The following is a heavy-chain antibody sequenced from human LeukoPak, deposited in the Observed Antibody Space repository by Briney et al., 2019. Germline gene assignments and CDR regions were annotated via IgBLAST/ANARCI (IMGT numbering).Heavy chain of an antibody. J-gene: IGHJ4*02. Sequence: GGSLRPSCAASGFTFSSYAMHWVRQAPGKGLEWVAVISYDGSNKYYADSVKGRFTISRDNSKNTLYLQMNSLRAEDTAVYYCARDTYSSSWFPPGVDYWGQGTLVTVSS. CDR2: ISYDGSNK. CDR3: ARDTYSSSWFPPGVDY. CDR1: GFTFSSYA. D-gene: IGHD6-13*01. V-gene: IGHV3-30-3*01.